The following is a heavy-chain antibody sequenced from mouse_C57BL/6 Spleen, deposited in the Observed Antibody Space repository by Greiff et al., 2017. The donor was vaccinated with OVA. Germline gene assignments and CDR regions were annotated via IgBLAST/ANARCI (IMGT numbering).Heavy chain of an antibody. Sequence: DVMLVESGGGLVQPGGSLKLSCAASGFTFSDYGMAWVRQAPRKGPEWVAFISNLAYSIYYADTVTGRFTISRENAKNTLYLEMSSLRSEDTAMYYCARTGDPGDYYAMDYWGQGTSVTVSS. J-gene: IGHJ4*01. V-gene: IGHV5-15*01. CDR2: ISNLAYSI. CDR3: ARTGDPGDYYAMDY. CDR1: GFTFSDYG.